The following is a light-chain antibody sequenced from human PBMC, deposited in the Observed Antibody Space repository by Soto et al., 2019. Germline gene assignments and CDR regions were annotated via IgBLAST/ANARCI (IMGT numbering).Light chain of an antibody. J-gene: IGKJ1*01. CDR1: QSINNF. CDR3: QQYNNYWT. Sequence: DIQMTQSPSTLSASVRDRVTITCRASQSINNFLAWYQQKPGKAPKLLIYKASTLVSGVPSRFSGSGSETEFTLTISSLQPDDFATYYCQQYNNYWTFGQWTKVEIK. CDR2: KAS. V-gene: IGKV1-5*03.